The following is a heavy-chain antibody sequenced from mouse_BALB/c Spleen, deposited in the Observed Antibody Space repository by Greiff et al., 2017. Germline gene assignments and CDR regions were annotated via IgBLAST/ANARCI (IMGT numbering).Heavy chain of an antibody. V-gene: IGHV3-2*02. D-gene: IGHD2-1*01. CDR3: ARNYGNPYWYFDV. Sequence: EVKLMESGPGLVKPSQSLSLTCTVTGYSITSDYAWNWIRQFPGNKLEWMGYISYSGSTSYNPSLKSRISITRDTSKNQFFLQLNSVTTEDTATYYCARNYGNPYWYFDVWGAGTTVTVSS. J-gene: IGHJ1*01. CDR1: GYSITSDYA. CDR2: ISYSGST.